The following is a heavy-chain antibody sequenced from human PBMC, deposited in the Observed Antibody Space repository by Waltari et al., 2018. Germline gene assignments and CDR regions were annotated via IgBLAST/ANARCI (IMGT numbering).Heavy chain of an antibody. Sequence: QVQLVQSGAEVKKPGSSVKVSCKASGGTFSSYAISWVRQAPGQGLEWMGRIIPIFGTANYAQKFQGRVTITADESTSTAYMELSSLRSEDTAVYYCARHPPYCGGDCYSPIDYWGQGTLVTVSS. D-gene: IGHD2-21*01. CDR1: GGTFSSYA. V-gene: IGHV1-69*15. CDR3: ARHPPYCGGDCYSPIDY. J-gene: IGHJ4*02. CDR2: IIPIFGTA.